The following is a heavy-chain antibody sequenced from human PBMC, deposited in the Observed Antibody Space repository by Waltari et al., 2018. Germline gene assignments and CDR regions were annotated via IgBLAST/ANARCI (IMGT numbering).Heavy chain of an antibody. J-gene: IGHJ4*02. CDR1: GYSFTSYW. D-gene: IGHD3-22*01. V-gene: IGHV5-51*03. Sequence: EVQLVQSGAEVKKPGESLKISCKGSGYSFTSYWIGWVRQMPGKGLEWMGIIYPGESDTRYSPSFQGQVTISADKSISTAYLQWSSLKASDTAMYYCARIHDYYDSSGPNTGDYWGQGTLVTVSS. CDR2: IYPGESDT. CDR3: ARIHDYYDSSGPNTGDY.